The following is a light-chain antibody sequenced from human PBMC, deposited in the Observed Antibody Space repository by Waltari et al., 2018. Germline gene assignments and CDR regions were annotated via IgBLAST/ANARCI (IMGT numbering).Light chain of an antibody. CDR2: QDT. CDR3: QAWDRSLVI. Sequence: SYDVTQAPSVSVSPGQTARITCPGAKLGDKFVSWYQPRPGQSPVLVIYQDTNRPPGIPERFSGSNSGTTATLTISGTQSIDEADYYCQAWDRSLVIFGGGTKLTVL. J-gene: IGLJ2*01. CDR1: KLGDKF. V-gene: IGLV3-1*01.